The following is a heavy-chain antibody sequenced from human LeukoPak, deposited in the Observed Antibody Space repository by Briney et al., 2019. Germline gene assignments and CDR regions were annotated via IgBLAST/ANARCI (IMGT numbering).Heavy chain of an antibody. CDR1: GFTFSSYA. D-gene: IGHD4-17*01. CDR3: ASTFYGDSPPY. Sequence: GGSLRLSCAASGFTFSSYAMSWVRQAPGKGLEWVSAISGSGGRTHYADSVRGRFTISRDNSKNTLYLQMSSLRAEDTAVYYCASTFYGDSPPYWGQGTLVTVSS. V-gene: IGHV3-23*01. CDR2: ISGSGGRT. J-gene: IGHJ4*02.